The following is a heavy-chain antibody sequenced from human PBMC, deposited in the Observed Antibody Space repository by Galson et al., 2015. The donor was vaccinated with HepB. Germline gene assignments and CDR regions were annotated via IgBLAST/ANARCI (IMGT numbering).Heavy chain of an antibody. CDR3: ASWGQWLTFDY. V-gene: IGHV4-39*07. D-gene: IGHD6-19*01. CDR1: GGSISSSRYY. Sequence: LYLTCTVSGGSISSSRYYWGWIRQPPGKGLEWIGSIYYSGSTYYNPSLKSRVTISVDTPKNQFSLKLSSVTAADTAVYYCASWGQWLTFDYWGQGTLVTVSS. CDR2: IYYSGST. J-gene: IGHJ4*02.